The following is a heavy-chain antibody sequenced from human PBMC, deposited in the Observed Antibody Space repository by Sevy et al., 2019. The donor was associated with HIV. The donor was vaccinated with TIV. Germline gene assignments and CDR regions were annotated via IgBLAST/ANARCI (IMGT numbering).Heavy chain of an antibody. CDR3: AKDDLGSIDY. J-gene: IGHJ4*02. V-gene: IGHV3-30-3*02. D-gene: IGHD3-10*01. Sequence: GGSLRLSCAASGFIFSTSPMHWVRQAPGKGLECVAILSYDDSDENYADCVKGRFTISRDNSKNTRYLQMNSLRTEDTAVYYCAKDDLGSIDYWGQGTLVTVSS. CDR1: GFIFSTSP. CDR2: LSYDDSDE.